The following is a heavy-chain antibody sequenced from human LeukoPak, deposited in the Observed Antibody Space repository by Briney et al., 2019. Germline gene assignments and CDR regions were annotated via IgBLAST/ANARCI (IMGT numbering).Heavy chain of an antibody. Sequence: QTGGSLRLSCAASGFTFSSYAMSWVRQAPGKGLEWVSVLYSDGKAIYADSVKGRFTISRDNSKNTLYLQMNSLRAEDTAVYSCAREFRPTGARHGMDVWGQGTTVTVSS. CDR1: GFTFSSYA. V-gene: IGHV3-66*01. D-gene: IGHD1-1*01. CDR3: AREFRPTGARHGMDV. J-gene: IGHJ6*02. CDR2: LYSDGKA.